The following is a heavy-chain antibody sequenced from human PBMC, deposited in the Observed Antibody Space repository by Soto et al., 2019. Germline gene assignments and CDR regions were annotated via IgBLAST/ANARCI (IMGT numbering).Heavy chain of an antibody. CDR2: INPSGGST. J-gene: IGHJ3*02. V-gene: IGHV1-46*01. CDR1: GYTFTSYY. CDR3: ARDQGAFDI. Sequence: GASVKVSCKASGYTFTSYYMHWVRQAPGQGLEWMGIINPSGGSTSYAQKLQGRVTMTTDTSTSTAYMELRSLRSDDTAVYYCARDQGAFDIWGQGTMVTVSS.